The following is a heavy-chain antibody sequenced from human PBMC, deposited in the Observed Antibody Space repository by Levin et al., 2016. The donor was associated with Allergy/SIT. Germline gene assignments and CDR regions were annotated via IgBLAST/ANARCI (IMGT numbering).Heavy chain of an antibody. Sequence: ASVKVSCKASGYTFTGYYMHWVRQAPGQGLEWMGWINPNSGGTNYAQKFQGWVTMTRDTSISTAYMELSRLRSDDTAVYYCARSPGIVGATSPPYYYGMDVWGQGTTVTVSS. CDR2: INPNSGGT. J-gene: IGHJ6*02. CDR1: GYTFTGYY. CDR3: ARSPGIVGATSPPYYYGMDV. D-gene: IGHD1-26*01. V-gene: IGHV1-2*04.